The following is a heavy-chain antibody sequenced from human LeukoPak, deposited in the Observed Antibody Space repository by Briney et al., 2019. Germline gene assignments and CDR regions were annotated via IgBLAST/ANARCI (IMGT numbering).Heavy chain of an antibody. J-gene: IGHJ4*02. CDR3: VEASGFPQGFDY. Sequence: GASVKVSCKASGYTFTGYYMHWVRQAPGQGLEWMGLINPKSGGTNYAQKFQGRVTMTRDKSNSPAYMELSRLRSDDTAVYYCVEASGFPQGFDYWGQGTLVTVSS. D-gene: IGHD3-3*01. V-gene: IGHV1-2*02. CDR2: INPKSGGT. CDR1: GYTFTGYY.